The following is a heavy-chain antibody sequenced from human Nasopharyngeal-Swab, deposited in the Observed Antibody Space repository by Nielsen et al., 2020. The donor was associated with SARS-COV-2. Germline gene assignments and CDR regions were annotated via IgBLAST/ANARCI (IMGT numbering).Heavy chain of an antibody. Sequence: WIRQPPGEGLEWIGRIYFSESTNYNPSLTSRVTMSVDTSKNQFSLKLSSVTAADTAVYYCARDRHWLVDYWGQGTLVTVSS. CDR2: IYFSEST. D-gene: IGHD6-19*01. V-gene: IGHV4-39*07. J-gene: IGHJ4*02. CDR3: ARDRHWLVDY.